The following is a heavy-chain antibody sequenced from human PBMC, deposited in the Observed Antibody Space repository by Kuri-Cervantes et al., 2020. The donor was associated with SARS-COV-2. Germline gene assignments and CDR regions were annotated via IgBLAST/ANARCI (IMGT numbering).Heavy chain of an antibody. CDR3: SRHYAFDKFHK. D-gene: IGHD3-3*02. J-gene: IGHJ4*02. V-gene: IGHV4-39*01. Sequence: SETLSLTCTASGASTSSSTYYWDWIRQSPGKGHEWIGSIYESGDTYYSSSLKSRLSLSVDTSNNQFSLRLTSVTAADTAIYYCSRHYAFDKFHKWGQGIQVTVSS. CDR2: IYESGDT. CDR1: GASTSSSTYY.